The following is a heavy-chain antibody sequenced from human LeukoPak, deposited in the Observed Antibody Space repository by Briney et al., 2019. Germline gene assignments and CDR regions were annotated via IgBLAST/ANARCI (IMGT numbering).Heavy chain of an antibody. CDR1: GITLSNSL. Sequence: GGSLRLSRAASGITLSNSLMCWVRQAPRKGLEWVANIKEDGSEKYYVNSVKGRVTISRDNAKNSLYLQINSLRAEDTAVYYCARGAGSGSYYKRKRDYWGQGTLVTVSS. CDR2: IKEDGSEK. J-gene: IGHJ4*02. CDR3: ARGAGSGSYYKRKRDY. V-gene: IGHV3-7*01. D-gene: IGHD3-10*01.